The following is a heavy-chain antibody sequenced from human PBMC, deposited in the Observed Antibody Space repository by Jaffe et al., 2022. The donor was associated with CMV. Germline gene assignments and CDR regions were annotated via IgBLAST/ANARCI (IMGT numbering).Heavy chain of an antibody. CDR3: AREGHFGDYVWGSYRKGAFDI. D-gene: IGHD3-16*02. J-gene: IGHJ3*02. CDR2: ISSSGSTI. V-gene: IGHV3-48*03. Sequence: EVQLVESGGGLVQPGGSLRLSCAASGFTFSSYEMNWVRQAPGKGLEWVSYISSSGSTIYYADSVKGRFTISRDNAKNSLYLQMNSLRAEDTAVYYCAREGHFGDYVWGSYRKGAFDIWGQGTMVTVSS. CDR1: GFTFSSYE.